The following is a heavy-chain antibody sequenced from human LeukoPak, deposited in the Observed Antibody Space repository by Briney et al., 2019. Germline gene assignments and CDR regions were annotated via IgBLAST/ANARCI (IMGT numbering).Heavy chain of an antibody. J-gene: IGHJ4*02. CDR2: ISSSGSTI. CDR3: ARVAQGMVTINDYFDY. D-gene: IGHD5-24*01. Sequence: GGSLRLSCAASGFTFSDYYMSWIRQAPGKGLEWVSYISSSGSTIYYADSVKGRFTISRDNAKNSLYLQMNSLRAEDTAVYYCARVAQGMVTINDYFDYWDQGTLVTVSS. CDR1: GFTFSDYY. V-gene: IGHV3-11*04.